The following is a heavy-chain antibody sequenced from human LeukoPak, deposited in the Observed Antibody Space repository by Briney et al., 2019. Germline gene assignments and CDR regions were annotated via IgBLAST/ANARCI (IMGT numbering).Heavy chain of an antibody. CDR1: GFTFSSYA. V-gene: IGHV3-30-3*01. Sequence: GGSLRLSCAASGFTFSSYAMHWVRQAPGKGLEWVAAISYDGSNKYYADSVKGRFTISRDNSKNTLYLQMNSLRAEDTAVYYCARDMEWELLRGGDAFDIWGQGTMVTVSS. J-gene: IGHJ3*02. D-gene: IGHD1-26*01. CDR3: ARDMEWELLRGGDAFDI. CDR2: ISYDGSNK.